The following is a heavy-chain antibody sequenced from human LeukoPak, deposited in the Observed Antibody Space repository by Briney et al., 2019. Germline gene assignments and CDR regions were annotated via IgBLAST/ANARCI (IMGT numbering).Heavy chain of an antibody. CDR1: GFTFSSYA. Sequence: GGTLRLSCAASGFTFSSYAMSWVRQAPGKGLEWVSAISGSGGSTYYADSVKGRFTISRDNSKNTLYLQMNSLRAEDTAVYYCAKAGLTYSSSWYRPTETGRVWFDPWGQGTLVTVSS. CDR2: ISGSGGST. V-gene: IGHV3-23*01. D-gene: IGHD6-13*01. CDR3: AKAGLTYSSSWYRPTETGRVWFDP. J-gene: IGHJ5*02.